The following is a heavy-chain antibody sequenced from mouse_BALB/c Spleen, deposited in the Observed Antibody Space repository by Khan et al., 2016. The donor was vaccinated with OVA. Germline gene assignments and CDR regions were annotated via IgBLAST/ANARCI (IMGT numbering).Heavy chain of an antibody. CDR3: PRLYYSGLAD. CDR2: TNPSNGRS. V-gene: IGHV1S81*02. Sequence: QVQLQQPGAELVKPGASVKLSCKTSGYTFTSYRTHWVKQRPGQGTEWIGETNPSNGRSNYYEKFKSKYTLTVDKPSSTVHIQHSSMTYEDYAVECCPRLYYSGLADWGQATLVTV. D-gene: IGHD2-1*01. CDR1: GYTFTSYR. J-gene: IGHJ3*01.